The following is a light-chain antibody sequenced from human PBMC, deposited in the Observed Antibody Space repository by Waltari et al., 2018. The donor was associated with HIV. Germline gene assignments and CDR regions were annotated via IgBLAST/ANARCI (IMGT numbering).Light chain of an antibody. V-gene: IGLV2-14*01. CDR3: SSYTSSSTLV. CDR2: EVR. J-gene: IGLJ2*01. CDR1: SSDFGGYNF. Sequence: QSALTHPAPVSGSPGQSITIPCTGTSSDFGGYNFVSWFQHHPGKAPKVMIYEVRNRPSGVSNRFSGSKSGNTAALTISGLQAEDEADYYCSSYTSSSTLVFGGGTKLTVL.